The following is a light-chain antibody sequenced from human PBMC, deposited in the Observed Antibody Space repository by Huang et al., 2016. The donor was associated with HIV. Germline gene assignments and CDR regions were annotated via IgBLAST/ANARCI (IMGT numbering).Light chain of an antibody. V-gene: IGKV4-1*01. J-gene: IGKJ1*01. CDR2: WAS. CDR1: QSVFHNSNNKNY. Sequence: DIVLTQSPGSLALSLGERAAINCTSSQSVFHNSNNKNYLSWYQVKPRQSPQLPMYWASTRESGVPDRFRGSGSGTDFTLTITSLQAEDVAVYYCHQYYSSPQTFGQGTKVEV. CDR3: HQYYSSPQT.